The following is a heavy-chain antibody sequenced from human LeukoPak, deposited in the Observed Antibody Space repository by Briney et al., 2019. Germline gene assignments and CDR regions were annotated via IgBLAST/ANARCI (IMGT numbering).Heavy chain of an antibody. D-gene: IGHD3-10*01. J-gene: IGHJ5*02. V-gene: IGHV4-34*01. CDR3: ARDIGYNWFDP. Sequence: SETLSLTCAVYGGSFSGYYWSWIRQPPGKGLEWIGEINHSGSTNYNPSLKSRVTISVDTSKNQFSLKLSSVTAADTAVYYCARDIGYNWFDPWGQGTLVTVSS. CDR2: INHSGST. CDR1: GGSFSGYY.